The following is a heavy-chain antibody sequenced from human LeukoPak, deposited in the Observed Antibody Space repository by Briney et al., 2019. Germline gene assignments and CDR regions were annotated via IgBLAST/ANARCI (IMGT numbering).Heavy chain of an antibody. D-gene: IGHD5-24*01. CDR1: GFTFSSYS. Sequence: PGGSLRLSCAASGFTFSSYSMHWVRQAPWKGLEWVSSISSSGTYIYYADSVKGRFTISRDNAKNSVHLQMNSLRAEDTAVYYCAREYGYTRHFDYWGQGTLVTVSS. J-gene: IGHJ4*02. V-gene: IGHV3-21*01. CDR2: ISSSGTYI. CDR3: AREYGYTRHFDY.